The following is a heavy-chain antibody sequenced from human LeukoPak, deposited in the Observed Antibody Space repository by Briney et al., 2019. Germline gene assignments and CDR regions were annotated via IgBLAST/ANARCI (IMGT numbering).Heavy chain of an antibody. V-gene: IGHV1-2*02. J-gene: IGHJ4*02. CDR3: TREDY. Sequence: ASVKVSCKASGYTFTGYYIYWVRQAPGQGLEWMAWINPNSGGTNYAQSFQGRVTVTRDTSSSTAYMELSRLRSDDTAMYYCTREDYWGQGTLVTVSS. CDR2: INPNSGGT. CDR1: GYTFTGYY.